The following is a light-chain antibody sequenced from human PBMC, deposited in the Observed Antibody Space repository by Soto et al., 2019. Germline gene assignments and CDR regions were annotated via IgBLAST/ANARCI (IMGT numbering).Light chain of an antibody. Sequence: EIVMTQSPAPLSVSPGERATLSCMASQSVSSDLAWYHQKPGQAPRLLIYGASTRATGIPARFSGSGSGTECTLTINSLQSEDFAVYYCQQYNNWPRTLGQGTKVDI. CDR1: QSVSSD. CDR3: QQYNNWPRT. CDR2: GAS. V-gene: IGKV3-15*01. J-gene: IGKJ1*01.